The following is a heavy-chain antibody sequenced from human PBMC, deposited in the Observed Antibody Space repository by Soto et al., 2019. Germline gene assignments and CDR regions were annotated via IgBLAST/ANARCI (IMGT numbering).Heavy chain of an antibody. CDR2: IYYSGST. V-gene: IGHV4-39*01. Sequence: LETLSLTCTVSGGSISSSSYYWGWIRQPPGKGLEWIGSIYYSGSTYYNPSLKSRVTISVDTSKNQFSLKLSSVTAADTAVYYCANSTPDLPWSGYYLLGGFDYWGQGTLVTVSS. CDR1: GGSISSSSYY. D-gene: IGHD3-3*01. CDR3: ANSTPDLPWSGYYLLGGFDY. J-gene: IGHJ4*02.